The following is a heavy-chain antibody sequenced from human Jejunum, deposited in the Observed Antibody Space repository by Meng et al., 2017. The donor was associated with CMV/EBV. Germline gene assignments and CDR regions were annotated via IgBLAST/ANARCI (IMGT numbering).Heavy chain of an antibody. V-gene: IGHV3-74*01. CDR1: GFAFRGDW. CDR3: VTTLYCSTDGCRNY. D-gene: IGHD2-2*01. J-gene: IGHJ4*02. Sequence: SGFAFRGDWLHWVRQAPGKGLRLVSRIKADGTPSGYADSVKGRFTISRDNANNMLYLQLDSLRAEDTAVYYGVTTLYCSTDGCRNYWGRERWSPSPQ. CDR2: IKADGTPS.